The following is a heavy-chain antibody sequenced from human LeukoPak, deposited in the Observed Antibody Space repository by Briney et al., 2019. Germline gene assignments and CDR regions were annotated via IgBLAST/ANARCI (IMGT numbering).Heavy chain of an antibody. CDR2: IKPKTDSETT. D-gene: IGHD2-21*01. CDR3: ITPLPYSAQ. CDR1: GFTFSNAY. V-gene: IGHV3-15*07. J-gene: IGHJ4*02. Sequence: PGGSLRLSCAASGFTFSNAYMNWVRQAPGKGLGWVGRIKPKTDSETTEYAAPVKDRFSISRDDSKSMMYLQMNSLKTEDTAVYYCITPLPYSAQGGQGTLVTVSS.